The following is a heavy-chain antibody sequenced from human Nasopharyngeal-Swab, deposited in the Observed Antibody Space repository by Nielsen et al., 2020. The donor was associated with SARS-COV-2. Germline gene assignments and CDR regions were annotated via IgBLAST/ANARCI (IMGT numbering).Heavy chain of an antibody. V-gene: IGHV4-59*12. CDR3: ARDRYYYDSSGLGVYYFDY. CDR2: IYYSGST. D-gene: IGHD3-22*01. J-gene: IGHJ4*02. CDR1: GGSMRSYY. Sequence: SETLSLTCTVSGGSMRSYYWNWIRQPPGKGLEWIGYIYYSGSTNYNPSLKSRVTISVDTSNNQFSLKLSSVTAADTAVYYCARDRYYYDSSGLGVYYFDYWGQGTLVTVSS.